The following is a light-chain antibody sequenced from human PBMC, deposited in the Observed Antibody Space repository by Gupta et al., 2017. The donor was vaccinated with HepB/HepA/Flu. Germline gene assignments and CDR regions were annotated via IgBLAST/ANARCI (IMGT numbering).Light chain of an antibody. V-gene: IGLV1-44*01. CDR1: SSNIGGRT. CDR3: AAWDDSLNGWV. Sequence: QSLLTQPLSASGTPGQRVTISCSGDSSNIGGRTVNWYQHFPGTAPKLLIYDTNQRPSGIPDRFSGSRSGTSASLAISGLQLEDDADYYCAAWDDSLNGWVFGGGTKLTVL. J-gene: IGLJ2*01. CDR2: DTN.